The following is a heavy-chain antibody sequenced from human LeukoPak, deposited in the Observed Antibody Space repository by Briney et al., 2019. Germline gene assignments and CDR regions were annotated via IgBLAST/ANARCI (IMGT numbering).Heavy chain of an antibody. D-gene: IGHD2-15*01. CDR1: GGSISSSSYY. V-gene: IGHV4-39*07. Sequence: PSETLSLTCTVSGGSISSSSYYWGWIRQPPGKGLEWIGSIYYSGSTYYNPSLKSRVTISVDTSKNQFSLKLSSVTAADTAVCYYARVVLGAAAIESNWFDPWGQGTLVTVSS. J-gene: IGHJ5*02. CDR3: ARVVLGAAAIESNWFDP. CDR2: IYYSGST.